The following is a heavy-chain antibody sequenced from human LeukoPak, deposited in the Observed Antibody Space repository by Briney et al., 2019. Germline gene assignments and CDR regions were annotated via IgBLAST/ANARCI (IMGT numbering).Heavy chain of an antibody. CDR3: ARSTPPGDYYYGMDV. D-gene: IGHD3-10*01. CDR2: IYSGGST. J-gene: IGHJ6*02. Sequence: PGGSLRLSCAASGFTFSDYYMSWVRQAPGKGLEWVSVIYSGGSTYYADSVKGRFTISRDNSKNTLYLQMNSLRAEDTAVYYCARSTPPGDYYYGMDVWGQGTTVTVSS. CDR1: GFTFSDYY. V-gene: IGHV3-66*01.